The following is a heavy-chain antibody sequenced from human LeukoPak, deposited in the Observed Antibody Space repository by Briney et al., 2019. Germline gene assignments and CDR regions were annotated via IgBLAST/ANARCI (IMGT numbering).Heavy chain of an antibody. D-gene: IGHD3-10*01. V-gene: IGHV3-15*01. Sequence: GGSLRLSCAASGFTFSNAWMSWVRQAPGKGLEWVGRIKSKTDGGTTDYAAPVKGRFTISRDDSKNTLYLQMNSLKTEDTAVYYCTTASLRFGEFSKYWGQGTLVTVSS. CDR3: TTASLRFGEFSKY. J-gene: IGHJ4*02. CDR2: IKSKTDGGTT. CDR1: GFTFSNAW.